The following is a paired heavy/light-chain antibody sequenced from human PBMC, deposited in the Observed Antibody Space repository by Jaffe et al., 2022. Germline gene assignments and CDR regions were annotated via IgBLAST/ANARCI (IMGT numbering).Light chain of an antibody. CDR1: SSNIGNNY. CDR2: ENN. J-gene: IGLJ2*01. V-gene: IGLV1-51*02. CDR3: GTWDSSLSADVV. Sequence: QSVLTQPPSVSAAPGQKVTISCSGSSSNIGNNYVSWYQQLPGTAPKLLIYENNKRPSGIPDRFSGSKSGTSATLGITGLQTGDEADYYCGTWDSSLSADVVFGGGTKLTVL.
Heavy chain of an antibody. Sequence: QVQLQESGPGLVKPSQTLSLTCTVSGGSISSGSYYWSWIRQPAGKGLEWIGRIYTSGSTNYNPSLKSRVTISVDTSKNQFSLKLSSVTAADTAVYYCAREVGALWFGELFPKPYYFDYWGQGTLVTVSS. V-gene: IGHV4-61*02. CDR1: GGSISSGSYY. CDR2: IYTSGST. D-gene: IGHD3-10*01. J-gene: IGHJ4*02. CDR3: AREVGALWFGELFPKPYYFDY.